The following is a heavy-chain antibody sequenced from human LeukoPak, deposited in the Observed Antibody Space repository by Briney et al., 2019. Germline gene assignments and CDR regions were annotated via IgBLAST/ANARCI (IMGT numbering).Heavy chain of an antibody. Sequence: GESPKISCHGSGYSFTTYWIGWVRQIRGKGLEWMEMIYPGDSDTRYSPSFQGEVTISDASSINTAPLQWSRLQASNTPMYSGARRSAGAPYYYMDVWGKGTKVTVS. CDR1: GYSFTTYW. V-gene: IGHV5-51*01. J-gene: IGHJ6*03. CDR3: ARRSAGAPYYYMDV. CDR2: IYPGDSDT.